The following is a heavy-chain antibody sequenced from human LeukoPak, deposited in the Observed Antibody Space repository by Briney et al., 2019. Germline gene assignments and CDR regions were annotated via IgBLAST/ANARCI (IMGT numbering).Heavy chain of an antibody. CDR3: ARWVVVVAATLHDAFDI. V-gene: IGHV4-39*07. CDR2: IYYSGST. J-gene: IGHJ3*02. Sequence: SETLSLTCTVSGGSISSSSYYWGWIRQPPGKGLEWIGSIYYSGSTYYNPSLKSRVTISVDTSKNQFSLKLSSVTAADTAVYYCARWVVVVAATLHDAFDIWGQGTMVTVSS. CDR1: GGSISSSSYY. D-gene: IGHD2-15*01.